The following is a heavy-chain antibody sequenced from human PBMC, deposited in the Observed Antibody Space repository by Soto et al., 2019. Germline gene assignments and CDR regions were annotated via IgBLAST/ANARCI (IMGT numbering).Heavy chain of an antibody. D-gene: IGHD2-15*01. CDR2: LHSDVST. Sequence: EMQLVQSGGGLIQPGGSLRLSCAVSGFTVSSNSITWVRQAPGQGLEWVSVLHSDVSTYYVDSVKGRFVISRDNSKNTVYLQMNSLRAEDTTIYYCARELGGSWYNWFDPWGQGTLVTVSS. CDR1: GFTVSSNS. CDR3: ARELGGSWYNWFDP. J-gene: IGHJ5*02. V-gene: IGHV3-53*01.